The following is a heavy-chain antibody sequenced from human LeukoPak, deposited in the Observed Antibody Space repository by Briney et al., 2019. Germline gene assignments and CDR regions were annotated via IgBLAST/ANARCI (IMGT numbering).Heavy chain of an antibody. V-gene: IGHV3-11*01. Sequence: PGGSLRLSCAASGFTFSDYYMSWIRQAPGKGLEWVSYISSSDSTIYYADSVKGRFTISRDNAKNSLYLQMNSLRAEDTAVYYCAKDRPNYYGTNGHYYRRDGDCWGQGTLVTVSS. CDR1: GFTFSDYY. CDR3: AKDRPNYYGTNGHYYRRDGDC. D-gene: IGHD3-22*01. CDR2: ISSSDSTI. J-gene: IGHJ4*02.